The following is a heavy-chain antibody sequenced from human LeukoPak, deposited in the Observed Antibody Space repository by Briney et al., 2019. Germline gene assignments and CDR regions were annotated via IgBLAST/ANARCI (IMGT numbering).Heavy chain of an antibody. CDR2: ISAYNGNT. CDR1: GYTFTSYG. D-gene: IGHD2-2*01. J-gene: IGHJ6*02. V-gene: IGHV1-18*01. CDR3: ASMGYCSSTSCSAGYYGMDV. Sequence: ASVKVSCKASGYTFTSYGISWVRQAPGQGLEWMGWISAYNGNTNYAQKLQGRVTMTTDTSTSTAYMELRSLRSDDTAVYYCASMGYCSSTSCSAGYYGMDVWGQGTTVTVSS.